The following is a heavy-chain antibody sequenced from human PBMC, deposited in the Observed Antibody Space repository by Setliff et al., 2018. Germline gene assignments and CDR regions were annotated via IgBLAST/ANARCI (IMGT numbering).Heavy chain of an antibody. V-gene: IGHV4-39*01. CDR1: GGSITSSSYY. D-gene: IGHD3-3*01. Sequence: SETLSLTCTVSGGSITSSSYYWGWVRQPPGKGLEWIGTIFWSGTTYYNPSLNSRGTISVDTSRDQFSLRLSSVTAADTAVYYCARTPDGFLGDGYNLNTLGYFDSWGQGTLVTVSS. J-gene: IGHJ4*02. CDR3: ARTPDGFLGDGYNLNTLGYFDS. CDR2: IFWSGTT.